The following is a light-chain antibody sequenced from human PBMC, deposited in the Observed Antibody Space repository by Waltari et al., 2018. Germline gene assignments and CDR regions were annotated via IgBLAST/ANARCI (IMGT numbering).Light chain of an antibody. V-gene: IGKV3-11*01. J-gene: IGKJ4*01. Sequence: EIVLTQSPATLSLSPGERATLSCRASQNVSTYLAWYQQKPGQAPRLLMFDASKRVTGTPSRFSGSGSVTDFTLTISSLEPEDFAVYYCQQRASWLTFGGGTRVEIK. CDR1: QNVSTY. CDR3: QQRASWLT. CDR2: DAS.